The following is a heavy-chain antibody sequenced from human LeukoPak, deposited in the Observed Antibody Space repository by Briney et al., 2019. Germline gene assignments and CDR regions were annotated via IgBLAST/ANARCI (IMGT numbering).Heavy chain of an antibody. CDR3: ARPPTAHLGDLLWIDY. J-gene: IGHJ4*02. Sequence: GGSLRLSCAASGFTFSDYHMTWIRQAPGKGLEWVAAIWYDGSNKYYADSVKGRFTISRDNSKNTLYLQMNSLRAEDTAVYYCARPPTAHLGDLLWIDYWGQGTLVTVSS. V-gene: IGHV3-33*08. CDR2: IWYDGSNK. CDR1: GFTFSDYH. D-gene: IGHD3-10*01.